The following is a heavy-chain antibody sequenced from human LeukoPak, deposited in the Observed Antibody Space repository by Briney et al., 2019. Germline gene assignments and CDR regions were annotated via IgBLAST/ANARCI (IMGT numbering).Heavy chain of an antibody. J-gene: IGHJ4*02. CDR3: AKAGNWNYREYFDY. CDR2: ISGSGGST. CDR1: GFTFSSYA. V-gene: IGHV3-23*01. D-gene: IGHD1-7*01. Sequence: GGSLRLSCAASGFTFSSYAMSWVRQARGKGREGVSAISGSGGSTYYADSVKGRFTISRDNSKNTLYLQMNSLRAEDTAVYYCAKAGNWNYREYFDYWGQGTLVTVSS.